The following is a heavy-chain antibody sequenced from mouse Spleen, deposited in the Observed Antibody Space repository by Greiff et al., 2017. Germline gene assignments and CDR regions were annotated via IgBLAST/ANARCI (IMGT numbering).Heavy chain of an antibody. CDR1: GFSLTSYG. CDR3: AREGLRLQWFAY. D-gene: IGHD1-2*01. CDR2: IWAGGST. Sequence: VKLMESGPGLVAPSQSLSITCTVSGFSLTSYGVHWVRQPPGKGLEWLGVIWAGGSTNYNSALMSRLSISKDNSKSQVFLKMNSLQTDDTAMYYCAREGLRLQWFAYWGQGTLVTVSA. V-gene: IGHV2-9*02. J-gene: IGHJ3*01.